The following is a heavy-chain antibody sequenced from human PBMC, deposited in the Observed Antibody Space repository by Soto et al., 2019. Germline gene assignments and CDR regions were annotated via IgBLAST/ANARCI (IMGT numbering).Heavy chain of an antibody. CDR2: IIPIFGTA. Sequence: SVKVSCKASGGTFSSYAISWVRQAPGQGLEWMGGIIPIFGTANYAQKFQGRVTITADESTSTAYMELSSLRSEDTAVYYCARSRRHYDFWSGYLKYGMDVWGQGTTVTVSS. V-gene: IGHV1-69*13. D-gene: IGHD3-3*01. CDR1: GGTFSSYA. J-gene: IGHJ6*02. CDR3: ARSRRHYDFWSGYLKYGMDV.